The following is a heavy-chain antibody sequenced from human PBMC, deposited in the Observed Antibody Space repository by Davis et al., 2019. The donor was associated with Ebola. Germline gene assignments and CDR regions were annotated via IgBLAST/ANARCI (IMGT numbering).Heavy chain of an antibody. V-gene: IGHV3-21*01. Sequence: GGSLRLSCAASGFTFSSYSMNWVRQAPGKGLEWVSSISSSSSYIYYADSVKGQFTISRDNAKNSLYLQMNSLRAEDTAVYYCARDLGYWSGGSCYSSSSFDYWGQGTLVTVSS. CDR3: ARDLGYWSGGSCYSSSSFDY. J-gene: IGHJ4*02. CDR1: GFTFSSYS. CDR2: ISSSSSYI. D-gene: IGHD2-15*01.